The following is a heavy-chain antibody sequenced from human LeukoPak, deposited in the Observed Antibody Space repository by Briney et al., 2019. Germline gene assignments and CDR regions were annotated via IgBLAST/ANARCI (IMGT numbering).Heavy chain of an antibody. CDR2: IYYSGST. V-gene: IGHV4-59*01. Sequence: SETLSLTCTVSGGSISSYYWSWIRQPPGKGLEWIGYIYYSGSTNYNPSLKSRVTISVDTSKNQFSLKLSSVTAADTAVYYCARDPFATPFDYWGPGTLVTVSS. D-gene: IGHD2-15*01. CDR1: GGSISSYY. CDR3: ARDPFATPFDY. J-gene: IGHJ4*02.